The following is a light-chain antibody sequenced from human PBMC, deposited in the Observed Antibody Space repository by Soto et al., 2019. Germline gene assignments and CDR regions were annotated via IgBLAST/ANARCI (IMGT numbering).Light chain of an antibody. CDR2: QAS. CDR1: QSVNSW. CDR3: QQYKSNPLT. J-gene: IGKJ4*01. V-gene: IGKV1-5*03. Sequence: DIQMTQSPFTLSASVGDRVTITCRASQSVNSWVAWYQQSPGRAPKLLIYQASSLHSGVPSRFSGRGFGTEFTLTISSLQPDDFATYYCQQYKSNPLTFGEGTKVEIK.